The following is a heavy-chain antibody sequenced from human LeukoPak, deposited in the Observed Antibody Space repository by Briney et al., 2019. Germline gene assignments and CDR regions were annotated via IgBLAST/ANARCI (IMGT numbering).Heavy chain of an antibody. CDR1: GFSFSNFW. CDR3: ARGDDSSGDY. D-gene: IGHD1-1*01. V-gene: IGHV3-7*04. Sequence: TGGSLRLSCAVSGFSFSNFWMSWVRQAPGRGLEWVANIHPEGNEKYHVESVKGRFTISRDNTKNLLFLQMNGLRVEDTAVYYCARGDDSSGDYWGQGTLVTVSS. J-gene: IGHJ4*02. CDR2: IHPEGNEK.